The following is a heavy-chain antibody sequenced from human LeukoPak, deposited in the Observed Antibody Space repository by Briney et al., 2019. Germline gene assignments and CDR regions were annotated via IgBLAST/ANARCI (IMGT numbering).Heavy chain of an antibody. V-gene: IGHV4-30-4*01. Sequence: PSQTLSLTCTVSGGSISSGDYYWSWIRQPPGKGLEWTGYIYYSGSTYYNPSLKSRVTISVDTSKNQFSLKLSSVTAADTAAYYCARAGLVVPAANFDYWGQGTLVTVSS. CDR3: ARAGLVVPAANFDY. J-gene: IGHJ4*02. CDR1: GGSISSGDYY. CDR2: IYYSGST. D-gene: IGHD2-2*01.